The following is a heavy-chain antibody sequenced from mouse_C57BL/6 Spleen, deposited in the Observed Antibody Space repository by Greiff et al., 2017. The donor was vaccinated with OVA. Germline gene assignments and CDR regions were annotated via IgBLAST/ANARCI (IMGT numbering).Heavy chain of an antibody. Sequence: QVQLKQSGAELVRPGASVKLSCKASGYTFTDYYINWVKQRPGQGLEWIARIYPGSGNTYYNEKFKGKATLTAEKSSSTAYMQLSSLTSEDSAVYFCANDGRGAYWGQGTLVTVSA. CDR2: IYPGSGNT. CDR1: GYTFTDYY. J-gene: IGHJ3*01. CDR3: ANDGRGAY. D-gene: IGHD2-3*01. V-gene: IGHV1-76*01.